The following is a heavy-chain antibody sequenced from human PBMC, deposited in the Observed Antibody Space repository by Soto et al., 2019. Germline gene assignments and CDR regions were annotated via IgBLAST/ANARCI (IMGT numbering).Heavy chain of an antibody. D-gene: IGHD1-26*01. J-gene: IGHJ3*02. Sequence: GGSLRLSCAASGFTFSSYAMSWVRQAPGKGLEWVSAISGSGGSTYYADSVKGRFTISRDNSKNTLYLQMNSLRAEDTAVYYCAKDRSGSGSFLDAFDIWGQGTIVTVSS. CDR2: ISGSGGST. V-gene: IGHV3-23*01. CDR1: GFTFSSYA. CDR3: AKDRSGSGSFLDAFDI.